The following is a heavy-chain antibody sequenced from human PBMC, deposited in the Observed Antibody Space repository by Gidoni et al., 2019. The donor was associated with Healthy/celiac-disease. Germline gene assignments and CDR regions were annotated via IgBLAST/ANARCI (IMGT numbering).Heavy chain of an antibody. Sequence: QVQLVQSGAEEKKPGAAVKVSCKASGYTFTGYYMHWVRQAPGQGLEWMGWINPNSGGTNYAQKFQGRVTMTRDTSISTAYMELSRLRSDDTAVYYCARTIGLASSGYYLDYWGQGTLVTVSS. CDR1: GYTFTGYY. D-gene: IGHD3-22*01. V-gene: IGHV1-2*02. CDR2: INPNSGGT. J-gene: IGHJ4*02. CDR3: ARTIGLASSGYYLDY.